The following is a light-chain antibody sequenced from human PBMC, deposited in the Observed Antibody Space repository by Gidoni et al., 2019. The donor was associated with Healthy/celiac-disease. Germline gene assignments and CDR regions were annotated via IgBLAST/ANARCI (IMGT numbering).Light chain of an antibody. CDR1: QSVLYSSNNKNY. Sequence: DIVMTQSPDSLAVSLGERATLNCKSSQSVLYSSNNKNYLAWYQQKPGQPPKLLIYWASTRESGVPDRCSGSGSGTDVTLTISSLQAEDVAVYYGQQYYSTPYTFGQGTKLEIK. CDR2: WAS. V-gene: IGKV4-1*01. J-gene: IGKJ2*01. CDR3: QQYYSTPYT.